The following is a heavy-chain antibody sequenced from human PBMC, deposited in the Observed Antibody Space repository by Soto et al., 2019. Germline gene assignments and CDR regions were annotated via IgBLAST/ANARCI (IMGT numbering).Heavy chain of an antibody. CDR2: ISYDGSNK. CDR1: GFTFSSYA. V-gene: IGHV3-30-3*01. Sequence: QVQLVESGGGVVQPGRSLRLSCAASGFTFSSYAMHWVRQAPGKGLEWVAVISYDGSNKYYADSVKGRFTISRDNSKKTLYLQMNSLRAEDTAVYYCAREEQWPFYFDYWGQGTLVTVSS. CDR3: AREEQWPFYFDY. J-gene: IGHJ4*02. D-gene: IGHD6-19*01.